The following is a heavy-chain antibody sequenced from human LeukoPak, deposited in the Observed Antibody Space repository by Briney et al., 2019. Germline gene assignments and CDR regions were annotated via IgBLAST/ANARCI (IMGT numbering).Heavy chain of an antibody. Sequence: SETLSLTCTVSGGTIRSDDYYWGWIRQPPGKGLEWIGSIYHNGDTYDRSSLNSRVTISIDTSKNQISLMLTSVTAADTAVYSCARHRLEGDTFDIWGQGTMVTVSS. CDR3: ARHRLEGDTFDI. D-gene: IGHD3-3*01. CDR1: GGTIRSDDYY. V-gene: IGHV4-39*01. CDR2: IYHNGDT. J-gene: IGHJ3*02.